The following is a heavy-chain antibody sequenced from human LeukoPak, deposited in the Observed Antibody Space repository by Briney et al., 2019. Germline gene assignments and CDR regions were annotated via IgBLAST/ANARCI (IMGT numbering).Heavy chain of an antibody. Sequence: NPGESLKISCKGSGFSFSTYWISWVHQMPGKGLEWMGTMDPSDSYTNYSPSFQGHVTISADKSISTAYLQWSSLKASDIAMYYCARHILGGPAFDMWGQGTMVTVSS. CDR3: ARHILGGPAFDM. CDR1: GFSFSTYW. CDR2: MDPSDSYT. D-gene: IGHD1-26*01. V-gene: IGHV5-10-1*01. J-gene: IGHJ3*02.